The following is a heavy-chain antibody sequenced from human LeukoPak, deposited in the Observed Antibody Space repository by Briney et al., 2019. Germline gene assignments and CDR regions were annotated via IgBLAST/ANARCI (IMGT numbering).Heavy chain of an antibody. CDR1: GFTFSSYG. CDR3: ARDWSRVPIQLWFGNAFDI. CDR2: ISYDGSNK. D-gene: IGHD5-18*01. V-gene: IGHV3-30*03. Sequence: PGGSLRLSCAASGFTFSSYGMHWVRQAPGKGLEWVAVISYDGSNKYYADSVKGRFTISRDNSKNTLYLQMNSLRAEDTAVYYCARDWSRVPIQLWFGNAFDIWGQGTMVTVSS. J-gene: IGHJ3*02.